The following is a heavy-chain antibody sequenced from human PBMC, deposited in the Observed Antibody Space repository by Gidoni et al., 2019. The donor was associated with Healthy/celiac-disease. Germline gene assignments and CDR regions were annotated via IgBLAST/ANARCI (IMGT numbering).Heavy chain of an antibody. CDR3: ARRAPTGRGGSYFSFEGGFDY. J-gene: IGHJ4*02. CDR1: GYSLTSYW. CDR2: LYPGDSDT. Sequence: EVQLVQSGAEVQKPGESLKLSCKGSGYSLTSYWIGWVRQMPGKGLEWMGILYPGDSDTRYSPSFPGQVTISADKSISTAYLQWSSLKASDTAMYYCARRAPTGRGGSYFSFEGGFDYWGQGTLVTVSS. D-gene: IGHD1-26*01. V-gene: IGHV5-51*01.